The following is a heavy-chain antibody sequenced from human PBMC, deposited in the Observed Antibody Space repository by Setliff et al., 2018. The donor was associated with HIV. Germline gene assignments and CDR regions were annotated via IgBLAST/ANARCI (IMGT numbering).Heavy chain of an antibody. CDR2: INRDGSTV. Sequence: PGGSLRLSCAASGFTFSYYWMHWVRQAPGKGLEWVARINRDGSTVEHAGAVKGRLTTSRDNARNTLYLEMNSLRVEDAAMYYCVRVAGFSSSWFGYWGQGTLVTVSS. V-gene: IGHV3-74*03. CDR1: GFTFSYYW. CDR3: VRVAGFSSSWFGY. D-gene: IGHD6-13*01. J-gene: IGHJ5*01.